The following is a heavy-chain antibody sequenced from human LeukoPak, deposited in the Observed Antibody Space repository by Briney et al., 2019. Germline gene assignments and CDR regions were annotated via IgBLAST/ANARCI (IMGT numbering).Heavy chain of an antibody. D-gene: IGHD3-10*01. J-gene: IGHJ4*02. CDR1: GFTFSSYD. Sequence: GGSLRLSCAASGFTFSSYDRHWVGQATGKGLEWVSAIGTAGDTYYPGSVKGRFTISRDNARTSLYVQMNSLRAGDAAVYCVARGAGWFGGGGLDYWGQGTLVTVSS. CDR3: ARGAGWFGGGGLDY. CDR2: IGTAGDT. V-gene: IGHV3-13*04.